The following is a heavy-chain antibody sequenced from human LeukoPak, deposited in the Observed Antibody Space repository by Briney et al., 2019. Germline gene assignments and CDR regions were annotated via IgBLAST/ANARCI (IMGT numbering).Heavy chain of an antibody. CDR1: VFTYDDYA. V-gene: IGHV3-9*01. CDR2: ISWNSRTI. CDR3: AKDRGSSGYDDAFDM. J-gene: IGHJ3*02. D-gene: IGHD5-12*01. Sequence: GGSLRLSCAASVFTYDDYAMHWVRQVPGKGLEWVSLISWNSRTISYADSVKGRFSISRDNAKNSLYLQMNSLRTEDTAVYYCAKDRGSSGYDDAFDMWGQGTMVTVSS.